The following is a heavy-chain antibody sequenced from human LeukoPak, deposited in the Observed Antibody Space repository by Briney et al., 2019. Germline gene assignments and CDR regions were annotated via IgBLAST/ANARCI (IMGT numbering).Heavy chain of an antibody. CDR3: ATEGQRVHPYYVFGKVFFR. V-gene: IGHV3-21*01. J-gene: IGHJ4*02. CDR1: GFTFSSYS. Sequence: GGSLRLSCAASGFTFSSYSMNWVRQAPGKGLEWISSIDTDGTYIHYADSVKGRFTISRDNARNSLFLQLNSLRAEDTAVYYCATEGQRVHPYYVFGKVFFRGGQGPLVPVPP. D-gene: IGHD3-3*01. CDR2: IDTDGTYI.